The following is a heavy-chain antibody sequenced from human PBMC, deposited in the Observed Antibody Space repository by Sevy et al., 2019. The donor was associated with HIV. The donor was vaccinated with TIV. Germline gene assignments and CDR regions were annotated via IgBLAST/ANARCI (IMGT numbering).Heavy chain of an antibody. V-gene: IGHV1-69*13. Sequence: ASVKVSCKASGGTFSSYAISWVRQAPGQGLEWMGGIIPIFGTANYAQKFQGRVTLTADESTGTAYMELSSLRSEDTAVYYCTVITMVRGVTKNYYYYYGMDVWGQGTTVTVSS. CDR1: GGTFSSYA. CDR3: TVITMVRGVTKNYYYYYGMDV. CDR2: IIPIFGTA. D-gene: IGHD3-10*01. J-gene: IGHJ6*02.